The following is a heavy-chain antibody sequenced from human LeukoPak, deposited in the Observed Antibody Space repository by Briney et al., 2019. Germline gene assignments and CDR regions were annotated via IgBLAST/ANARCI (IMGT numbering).Heavy chain of an antibody. J-gene: IGHJ3*02. V-gene: IGHV3-30-3*01. Sequence: EGSLRLSCAAPGFTFSSYVMFWVRQAPGKGLERVAVISYDGSKEYYADSLKGRFTISRDNSKNTLYLQMNSLRAEDTALYYCAREYRSYSYGRGALDIWGQGTMVTVSS. CDR3: AREYRSYSYGRGALDI. D-gene: IGHD3-16*01. CDR1: GFTFSSYV. CDR2: ISYDGSKE.